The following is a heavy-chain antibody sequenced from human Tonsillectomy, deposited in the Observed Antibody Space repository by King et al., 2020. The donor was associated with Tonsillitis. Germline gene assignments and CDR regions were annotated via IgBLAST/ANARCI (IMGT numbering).Heavy chain of an antibody. CDR1: GYTFTNYH. CDR3: TRGLPYGGYHWAFDF. Sequence: QLVQSGAEVREPGTSVRVSCKASGYTFTNYHLHWVRQAPGQGLEWMAIINPRDGSKHYAQKFKGRVTMTRDTSTSRLYMQLTSLRSEDTAVYYCTRGLPYGGYHWAFDFWGQGTLVTVSS. V-gene: IGHV1-46*03. CDR2: INPRDGSK. J-gene: IGHJ4*02. D-gene: IGHD1-1*01.